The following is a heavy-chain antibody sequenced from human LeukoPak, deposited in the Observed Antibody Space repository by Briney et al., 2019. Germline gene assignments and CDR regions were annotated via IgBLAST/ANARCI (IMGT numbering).Heavy chain of an antibody. CDR1: GGSISSYY. V-gene: IGHV4-59*01. Sequence: SETLSLTCTVSGGSISSYYWSWIRQPPGKGLQWIGYIYYSGSTNYNPSLKSRVTISVDTSKNQFSLKLSSVTAADTAVYYCARDRPYGIAARYYNWFDPWGQGTLVTVSS. J-gene: IGHJ5*02. CDR3: ARDRPYGIAARYYNWFDP. CDR2: IYYSGST. D-gene: IGHD6-6*01.